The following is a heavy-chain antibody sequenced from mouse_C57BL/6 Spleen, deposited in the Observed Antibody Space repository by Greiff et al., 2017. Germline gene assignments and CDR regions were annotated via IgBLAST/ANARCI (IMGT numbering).Heavy chain of an antibody. CDR2: ISNSGCSP. CDR1: GFTFSDYY. CDR3: AREAGDYCDY. J-gene: IGHJ2*01. Sequence: EVMLVESGGGLVQPGGSLTLSCAASGFTFSDYYMYWVRQTPEKRLEWVAYISNSGCSPYYPATVKGRFTISRDNAKNTLYLRRSRLKSEDTAMYYCAREAGDYCDYWGQGTTLTVSS. D-gene: IGHD3-2*02. V-gene: IGHV5-12*01.